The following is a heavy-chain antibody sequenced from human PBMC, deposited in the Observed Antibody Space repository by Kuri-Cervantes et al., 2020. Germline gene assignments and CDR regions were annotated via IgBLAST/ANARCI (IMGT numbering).Heavy chain of an antibody. CDR2: IYSDGST. J-gene: IGHJ3*02. D-gene: IGHD5-12*01. CDR1: GFTFSSYS. V-gene: IGHV3-53*01. Sequence: GGSLRLSCAASGFTFSSYSMNWVRQAPGKGLEWVSAIYSDGSTHYADSVKGRFTISRDNSKNTLYLQMNTLRAEDTAVYHCAREGYSAWDAFDIWGQGTKVTVSS. CDR3: AREGYSAWDAFDI.